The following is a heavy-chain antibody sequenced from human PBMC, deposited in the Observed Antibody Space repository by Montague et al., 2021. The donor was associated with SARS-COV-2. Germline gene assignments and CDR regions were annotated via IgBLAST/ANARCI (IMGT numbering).Heavy chain of an antibody. J-gene: IGHJ3*02. V-gene: IGHV4-39*01. CDR3: ARFPTSYYYDSKAAPATPDAFGI. Sequence: SETLSLTCTVSGGSISSSSYYWGWIRQPPGKGLEWIGSIYYSGSTYYNPSLKSRVTISVDTSKNQFSLRLSSVTAADTAVYYCARFPTSYYYDSKAAPATPDAFGIWGQGTMVPGSS. D-gene: IGHD3-22*01. CDR1: GGSISSSSYY. CDR2: IYYSGST.